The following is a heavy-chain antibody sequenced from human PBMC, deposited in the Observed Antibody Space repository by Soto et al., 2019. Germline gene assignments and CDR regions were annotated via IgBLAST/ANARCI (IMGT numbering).Heavy chain of an antibody. V-gene: IGHV1-46*01. CDR3: ARGPATAPDAY. D-gene: IGHD2-2*01. J-gene: IGHJ4*02. Sequence: ASVKVSCKTSGYIFTSYYIHWVRQAPGQGLEWMGIINPSGGTTTYAQKFQGRVTMTRDTSTSTVYMELSSLRSEDTAVYYWARGPATAPDAYWGLGTVVTVSS. CDR1: GYIFTSYY. CDR2: INPSGGTT.